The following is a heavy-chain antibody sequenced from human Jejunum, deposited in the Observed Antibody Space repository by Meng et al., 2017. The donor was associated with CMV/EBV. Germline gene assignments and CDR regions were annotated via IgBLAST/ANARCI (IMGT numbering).Heavy chain of an antibody. Sequence: LKISCAASGFTFSNYALNWVRQAPGKGLEWVSGIRHDDGTFYAASVKGRFTISRDNSKNTLYLQMNSLRAEDTAVYYCAKATDFDYWGQGTLVTVSS. V-gene: IGHV3-23*01. CDR2: IRHDDGT. D-gene: IGHD4-11*01. CDR3: AKATDFDY. J-gene: IGHJ4*02. CDR1: GFTFSNYA.